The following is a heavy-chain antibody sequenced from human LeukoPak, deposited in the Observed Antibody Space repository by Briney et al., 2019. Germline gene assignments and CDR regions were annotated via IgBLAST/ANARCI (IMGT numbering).Heavy chain of an antibody. V-gene: IGHV4-39*01. J-gene: IGHJ4*02. CDR3: ARQTVTQMADY. CDR1: GGSISSSSYY. Sequence: PSETLSLTCTVSGGSISSSSYYWGWIRQPPGKGLEWIGSIYYSGSTYYNPSLKSRVAISVDTSKNQFSLKLSSVTAADTAVYYCARQTVTQMADYWGQGTLLTVSS. D-gene: IGHD4-17*01. CDR2: IYYSGST.